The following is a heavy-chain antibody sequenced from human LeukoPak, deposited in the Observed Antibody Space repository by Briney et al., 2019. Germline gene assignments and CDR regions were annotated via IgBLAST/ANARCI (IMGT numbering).Heavy chain of an antibody. CDR1: GGSISTTDFD. CDR2: ISSSGKS. V-gene: IGHV4-39*01. D-gene: IGHD1-26*01. CDR3: ARFKGGTGFDY. J-gene: IGHJ4*02. Sequence: PSETLSLTCAVSGGSISTTDFDWAWIRQPPGQGLEWIATISSSGKSYYNPYLMSRVTISVDTSKNQFSLDVTSVTAADTGLFYCARFKGGTGFDYWGRGILAIVS.